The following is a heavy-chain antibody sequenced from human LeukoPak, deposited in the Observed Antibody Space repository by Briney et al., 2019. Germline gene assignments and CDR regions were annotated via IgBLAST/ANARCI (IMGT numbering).Heavy chain of an antibody. CDR3: AKFWGAAGTPNYGMDV. CDR1: GFSFSSYA. D-gene: IGHD6-13*01. J-gene: IGHJ6*02. Sequence: PGGSLRLSCAASGFSFSSYAMSWVRQAPGKGLEWVSSISGSGGSTYYADSVKGRFTISRDKSKNTLYLQMNSLRAEDTAVYYCAKFWGAAGTPNYGMDVWGQGTMVTVSS. CDR2: ISGSGGST. V-gene: IGHV3-23*01.